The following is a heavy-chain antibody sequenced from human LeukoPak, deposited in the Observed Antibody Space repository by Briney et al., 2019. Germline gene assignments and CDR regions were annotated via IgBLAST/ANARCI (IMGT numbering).Heavy chain of an antibody. CDR3: ATLIPPVAGLPHGDAFDI. CDR1: GFTFSNYG. CDR2: ISYDGSNK. Sequence: GGSLRLSCAASGFTFSNYGMHWVRQAPGKGLEWVAIISYDGSNKYYADSVKGRFTVSRDNSKNTLYLQKNSLRAEDTAVYYCATLIPPVAGLPHGDAFDIWGQGTMVTVSS. J-gene: IGHJ3*02. V-gene: IGHV3-30*03. D-gene: IGHD6-19*01.